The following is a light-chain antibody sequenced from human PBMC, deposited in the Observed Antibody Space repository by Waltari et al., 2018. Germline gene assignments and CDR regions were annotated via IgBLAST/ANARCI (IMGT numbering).Light chain of an antibody. Sequence: SWRASQSVGKYLAWYQQKPGQAPRLLIYDASTRATGIPDRFSGSGSGTDFSLTISRLEPEDFAVYYCQKYVNLPATFGQGTKVEI. CDR2: DAS. CDR3: QKYVNLPAT. J-gene: IGKJ1*01. CDR1: QSVGKY. V-gene: IGKV3-20*01.